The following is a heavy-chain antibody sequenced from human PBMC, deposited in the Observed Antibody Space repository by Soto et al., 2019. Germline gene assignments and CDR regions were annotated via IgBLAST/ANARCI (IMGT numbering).Heavy chain of an antibody. CDR2: INPNSGGT. CDR3: ARDKQYGDYSYYFDY. CDR1: GYTFTGYY. J-gene: IGHJ4*02. Sequence: QVQLVQSGAEVKKPGASVKVSCKASGYTFTGYYMHWVRQAPGQGLEWMGWINPNSGGTNYAQKFQGWVTMTRDTSISTAYMELSRLRSDDTAVYYCARDKQYGDYSYYFDYWGLGTLVTVSS. D-gene: IGHD4-17*01. V-gene: IGHV1-2*04.